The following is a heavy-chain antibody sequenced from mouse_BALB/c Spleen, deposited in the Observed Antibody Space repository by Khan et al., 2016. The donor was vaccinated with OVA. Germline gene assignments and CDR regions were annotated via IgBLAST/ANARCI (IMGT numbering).Heavy chain of an antibody. D-gene: IGHD1-3*01. J-gene: IGHJ2*01. CDR1: GYSLTRYG. CDR3: DRLEDI. Sequence: QVQLKQSGPGLVAPSQSLSITCTVYGYSLTRYGVHWVRQPPGKGLEWLGLIWAGGSTNYNWALMSRLSISIDNSKSLVFLKMNSLQTDDTAMYYCDRLEDIWGQGTTLTVSS. CDR2: IWAGGST. V-gene: IGHV2-9*02.